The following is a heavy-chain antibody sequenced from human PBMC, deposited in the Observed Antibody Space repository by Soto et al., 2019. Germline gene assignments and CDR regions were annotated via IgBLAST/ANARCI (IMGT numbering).Heavy chain of an antibody. Sequence: GESLKISCKGSGYSFSGYWIGWVRQMPGKGLEWMGIIYPGDSDTRYSPSFQGQNTLSADKSITTAYLQWSSLKSLDTAMYYCARASHSKAGVYYCAMDVCGQGTTVTVAS. CDR1: GYSFSGYW. D-gene: IGHD4-4*01. CDR3: ARASHSKAGVYYCAMDV. J-gene: IGHJ6*02. V-gene: IGHV5-51*01. CDR2: IYPGDSDT.